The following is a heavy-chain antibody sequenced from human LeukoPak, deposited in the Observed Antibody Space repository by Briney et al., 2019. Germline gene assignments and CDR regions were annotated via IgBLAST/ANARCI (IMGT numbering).Heavy chain of an antibody. V-gene: IGHV3-7*01. Sequence: GGSLRLSCAASGFTFSSYAMSWVRQAPGKGQEWVANVKQDGTEKFYVDSVKGRFTISRDNGKNSLYLQMNSLRVEDTAIYYCARAGGTSWADYWGQGTLVTVSS. CDR3: ARAGGTSWADY. J-gene: IGHJ4*02. CDR1: GFTFSSYA. D-gene: IGHD6-13*01. CDR2: VKQDGTEK.